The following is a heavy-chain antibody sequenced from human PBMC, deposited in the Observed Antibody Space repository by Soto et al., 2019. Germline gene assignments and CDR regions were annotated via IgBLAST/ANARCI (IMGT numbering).Heavy chain of an antibody. CDR3: AKEMTSGYYLFDY. V-gene: IGHV3-30-3*01. Sequence: QSGGSLRLSCAASGFTFSSYAMHWVRQAPGKGLEWVAVISDDGSNKYYADSVKGRFTISRDNSKNTVYLQMNSLRAEDAAVYYCAKEMTSGYYLFDYWGQGTLVTVSS. CDR2: ISDDGSNK. CDR1: GFTFSSYA. D-gene: IGHD3-22*01. J-gene: IGHJ4*02.